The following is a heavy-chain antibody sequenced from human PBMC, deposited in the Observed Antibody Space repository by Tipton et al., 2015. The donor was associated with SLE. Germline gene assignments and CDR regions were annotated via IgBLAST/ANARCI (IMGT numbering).Heavy chain of an antibody. J-gene: IGHJ4*02. CDR2: INHSGST. D-gene: IGHD6-19*01. Sequence: LRLSCAASGFTFSSYWMSWVRQPPGKGLEWIGEINHSGSTNYNPSLKSRVTISVDTSKNQFSLKLSSVTAADTAVYYCASSVAGFDYWGQGTLVTVSS. V-gene: IGHV4-34*01. CDR1: GFTFSSYW. CDR3: ASSVAGFDY.